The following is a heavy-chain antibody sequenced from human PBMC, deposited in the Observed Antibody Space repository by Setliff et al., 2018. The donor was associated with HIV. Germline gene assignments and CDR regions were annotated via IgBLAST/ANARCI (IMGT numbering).Heavy chain of an antibody. CDR1: GFSVSDYW. CDR3: ARPTNIDTLYYGSQTFYMYYYGLDV. Sequence: PGGSLRLSCVASGFSVSDYWMIWVRQAPGKGLEWLANINQDGSEQNSADSLKGRFSVSKDNAKNSLSLQMNSLRAEDTAVYYCARPTNIDTLYYGSQTFYMYYYGLDVWGQGTTVTVSS. V-gene: IGHV3-7*01. J-gene: IGHJ6*02. D-gene: IGHD1-26*01. CDR2: INQDGSEQ.